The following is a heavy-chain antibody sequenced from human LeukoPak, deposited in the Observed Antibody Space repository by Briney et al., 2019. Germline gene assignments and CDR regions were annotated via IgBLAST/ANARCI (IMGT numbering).Heavy chain of an antibody. CDR3: ARGRIVVVTPIRYYYYGMDV. J-gene: IGHJ6*02. D-gene: IGHD2-21*02. CDR2: INQSGST. Sequence: SGTVPLTFPCSGWFYSGCYWSWIGQPRGKGREWMGEINQSGSTNYNPSIKSRVTIPVHPSKNQFSLKLSSVTAADTAVYYCARGRIVVVTPIRYYYYGMDVWGQGTTVTVSS. CDR1: GWFYSGCY. V-gene: IGHV4-34*01.